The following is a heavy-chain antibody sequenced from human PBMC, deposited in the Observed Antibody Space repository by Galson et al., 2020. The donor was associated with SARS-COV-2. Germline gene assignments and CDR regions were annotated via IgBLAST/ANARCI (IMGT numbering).Heavy chain of an antibody. Sequence: ETSDTLSLTCSASDAPMSSNYWPWIRQPPGKGRGWMGYITNSGSNSYNPSLRSRDTISVDLSKNKLSLKVTAVTAADTAVYYCARVPAPLYGDTYCYGMDVWGRGTTFTVSS. CDR2: ITNSGSN. J-gene: IGHJ6*02. D-gene: IGHD4-17*01. CDR3: ARVPAPLYGDTYCYGMDV. CDR1: DAPMSSNY. V-gene: IGHV4-59*13.